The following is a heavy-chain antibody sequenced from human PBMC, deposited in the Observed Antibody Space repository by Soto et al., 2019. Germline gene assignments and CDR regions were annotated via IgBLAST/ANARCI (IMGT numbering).Heavy chain of an antibody. V-gene: IGHV3-21*03. CDR3: AGPTTDQPPHYYGMDV. D-gene: IGHD4-4*01. Sequence: VGSLRLSCAASGFTFSSYSMNWVRQAPGKGLEWVSSISSSSSYIYYADSVKGRFTISRDNAKNSLYLQMNSLRAEDTAVYYCAGPTTDQPPHYYGMDVWGQGTTVTVSS. CDR2: ISSSSSYI. J-gene: IGHJ6*02. CDR1: GFTFSSYS.